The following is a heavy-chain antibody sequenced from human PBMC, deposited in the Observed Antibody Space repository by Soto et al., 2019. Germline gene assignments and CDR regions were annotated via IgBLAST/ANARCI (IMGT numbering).Heavy chain of an antibody. D-gene: IGHD3-16*01. Sequence: SETLSLTCTVSGGSISSSSYYWGWIRQPPGKGLEWIGSIYYSGSTYYNPSLKSRVTISVYTSKNQFSLKLSSVTAADTAVYYCARHSPSRGGIDYWGQGTLVTVSS. J-gene: IGHJ4*02. CDR3: ARHSPSRGGIDY. CDR2: IYYSGST. V-gene: IGHV4-39*01. CDR1: GGSISSSSYY.